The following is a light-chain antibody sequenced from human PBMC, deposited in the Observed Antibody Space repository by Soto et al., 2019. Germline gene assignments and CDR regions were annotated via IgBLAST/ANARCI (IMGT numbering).Light chain of an antibody. CDR2: DIN. CDR1: SSDVGNYIF. V-gene: IGLV2-14*01. CDR3: VSYTTSASYV. J-gene: IGLJ1*01. Sequence: QSALTQPASVSGSPGQSITISCTGTSSDVGNYIFVSWYRQHPGKAPKLMIYDINKRPSGVSNRFSGSKSGNTASLTISGLQSEDEADYYCVSYTTSASYVFVTGTKLTVL.